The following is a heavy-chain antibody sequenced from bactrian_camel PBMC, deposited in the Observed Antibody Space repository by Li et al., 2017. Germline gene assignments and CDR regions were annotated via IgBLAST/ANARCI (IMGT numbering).Heavy chain of an antibody. V-gene: IGHV3S53*01. CDR3: AADFPVVAGIRYKYCYIKPNFSD. CDR1: GYTALGYTVSSSC. D-gene: IGHD6*01. CDR2: TDNIGDT. J-gene: IGHJ4*01. Sequence: HVQLVESGGGSVQAGGSLRLSCAASGYTALGYTVSSSCMGWFRGAPGKEREGIAVTDNIGDTSYADSVKGRFTISKDSAKNTVYLQMDDLKPEDTAVYYCAADFPVVAGIRYKYCYIKPNFSDWGQGTQVTVS.